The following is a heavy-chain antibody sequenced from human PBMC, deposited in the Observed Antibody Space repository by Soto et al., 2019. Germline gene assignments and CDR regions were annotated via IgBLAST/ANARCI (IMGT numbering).Heavy chain of an antibody. J-gene: IGHJ6*03. V-gene: IGHV4-59*12. Sequence: SETLSLTCTVSGGSISSYYWSWIRQPPGKGLEWIGYIYYSGSTNYIPSLKSRVTISVDTSKNQFFLKLSSVTAADTAVYFCARDLKGETTFVYYYYYIDVWGEGTTVTVSS. CDR3: ARDLKGETTFVYYYYYIDV. D-gene: IGHD3-16*01. CDR2: IYYSGST. CDR1: GGSISSYY.